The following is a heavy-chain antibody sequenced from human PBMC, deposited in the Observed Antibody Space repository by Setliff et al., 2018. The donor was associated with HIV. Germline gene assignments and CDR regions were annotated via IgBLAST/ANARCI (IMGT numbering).Heavy chain of an antibody. V-gene: IGHV4-59*08. J-gene: IGHJ4*02. Sequence: PSETLSLTCTVSGGSISSYYWNWIRQPPGKGLEWIGNMFYSGSTNYNPSLKSRVTMSVDTSNNHFSLKLSAVTAADTAVYYCARHFTWPREGGVFGYWGQGTLVTVSS. D-gene: IGHD3-16*01. CDR3: ARHFTWPREGGVFGY. CDR1: GGSISSYY. CDR2: MFYSGST.